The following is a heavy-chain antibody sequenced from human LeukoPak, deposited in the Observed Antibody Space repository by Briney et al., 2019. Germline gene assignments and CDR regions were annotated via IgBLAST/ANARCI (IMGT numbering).Heavy chain of an antibody. V-gene: IGHV6-1*01. CDR3: ARVPAGVIGMKDAFDM. J-gene: IGHJ3*02. D-gene: IGHD3-16*02. CDR2: TYYRSKWYN. CDR1: GDSVSSNSAA. Sequence: SQTLSLTCAISGDSVSSNSAAWNWIRQSPSRGLEWLGRTYYRSKWYNDYAVSVKSRITINPDTSKNQFSLQLKSVTPEDTAVYYCARVPAGVIGMKDAFDMWGQGTMVTVSS.